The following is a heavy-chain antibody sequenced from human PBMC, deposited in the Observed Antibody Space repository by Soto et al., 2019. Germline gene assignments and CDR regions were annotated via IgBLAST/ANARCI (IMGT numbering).Heavy chain of an antibody. CDR2: ISAYNGNT. D-gene: IGHD3-10*01. Sequence: GASVKVSCKASGYTFTSYGISWVRQAPGQGLEWMGWISAYNGNTKYAQKLQGRVTMTTDTSTSTAYMELRSLRSDDTAMYYCARQGPLWFEELLSFDYWGQGTLVTVSS. CDR1: GYTFTSYG. J-gene: IGHJ4*02. V-gene: IGHV1-18*01. CDR3: ARQGPLWFEELLSFDY.